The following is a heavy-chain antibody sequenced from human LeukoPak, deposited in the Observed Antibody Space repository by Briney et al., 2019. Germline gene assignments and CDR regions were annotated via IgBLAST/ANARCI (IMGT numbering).Heavy chain of an antibody. V-gene: IGHV1-24*01. J-gene: IGHJ1*01. Sequence: ASVKVSCKASGYTFTSYYMHWVRQAPGKGLEWMGGFDPEDGETIYAQKFQGRVTMTEDTSTDTAYMELSSLRSEDTAVYYCAPFPHGFWSGSPYFQHWGQGTLVTVSS. D-gene: IGHD3-3*01. CDR3: APFPHGFWSGSPYFQH. CDR1: GYTFTSYY. CDR2: FDPEDGET.